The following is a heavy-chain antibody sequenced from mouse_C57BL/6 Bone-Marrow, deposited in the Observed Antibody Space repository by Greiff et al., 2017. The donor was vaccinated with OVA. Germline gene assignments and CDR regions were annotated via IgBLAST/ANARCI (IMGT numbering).Heavy chain of an antibody. Sequence: EVKLQESGPGLVKPSQSLSLTCSVTGYSITSGYYWNWIRQFPGNKLEWMGYISYDGSNNYKPFLKNRISITRDTSKNQFFLKLNSVTTEDTATYYCARNAYYSNYDYYAMDYWGQGTSVTVSS. V-gene: IGHV3-6*01. CDR3: ARNAYYSNYDYYAMDY. J-gene: IGHJ4*01. CDR2: ISYDGSN. CDR1: GYSITSGYY. D-gene: IGHD2-5*01.